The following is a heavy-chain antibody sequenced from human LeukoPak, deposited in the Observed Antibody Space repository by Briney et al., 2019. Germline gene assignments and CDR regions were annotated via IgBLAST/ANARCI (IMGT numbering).Heavy chain of an antibody. J-gene: IGHJ6*02. D-gene: IGHD1-20*01. V-gene: IGHV1-2*02. CDR1: GYTFTGYY. CDR3: ARGDYNWNDGERYYGMDV. CDR2: LNPNSGGT. Sequence: ASVKVSCKASGYTFTGYYMHWVRQARGQGLEGMGWLNPNSGGTNYAQKFHGRVTMTRDTSITNASMELSSLRSNDTAVYYCARGDYNWNDGERYYGMDVWGQGTTVTVSS.